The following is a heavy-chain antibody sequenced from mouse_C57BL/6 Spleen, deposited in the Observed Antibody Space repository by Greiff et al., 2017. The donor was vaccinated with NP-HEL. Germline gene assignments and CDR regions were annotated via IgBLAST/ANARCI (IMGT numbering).Heavy chain of an antibody. V-gene: IGHV1-55*01. CDR3: ARADGSWAMDY. Sequence: KQPGAELVKPGASVKMSCKASGYTFTSYWITWVKQRPGQGLEWIGDIYPGSGSTNYNEKFKSKATLTVDTSSSTAYMQLSSLTSEDSAVYYCARADGSWAMDYCGQGTSVTVSS. CDR2: IYPGSGST. J-gene: IGHJ4*01. CDR1: GYTFTSYW.